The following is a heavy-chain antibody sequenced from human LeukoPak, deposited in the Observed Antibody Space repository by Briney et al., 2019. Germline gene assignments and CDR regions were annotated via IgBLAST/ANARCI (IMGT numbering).Heavy chain of an antibody. V-gene: IGHV3-30*18. J-gene: IGHJ4*02. CDR2: ISYDGSNK. D-gene: IGHD3-22*01. CDR1: GFTFSSYG. Sequence: GRSLRLSCAASGFTFSSYGMHWVRQAPGKGLEWVAVISYDGSNKYYADSVKGRFTISRDNSKNTLYLQMNSLRAEDTAVYYCAKEGSSLTYYYDSSGSNFDYWGQGTLVTVSS. CDR3: AKEGSSLTYYYDSSGSNFDY.